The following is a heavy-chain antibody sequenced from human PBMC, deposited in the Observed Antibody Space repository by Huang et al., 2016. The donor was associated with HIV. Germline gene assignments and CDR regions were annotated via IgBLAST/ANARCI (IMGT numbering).Heavy chain of an antibody. D-gene: IGHD2-21*02. J-gene: IGHJ4*02. Sequence: DVQLLESGGDFVQPGGSLRLSCAASRFTFSTYAMSWVRQGPGKGLEWVSAISGSVDKTYYADSVKGRFTISRDNSKNTLFLQMNSLRAEDTAVYYCAKVPTVVTFHWGQGTLVTVSS. V-gene: IGHV3-23*01. CDR3: AKVPTVVTFH. CDR1: RFTFSTYA. CDR2: ISGSVDKT.